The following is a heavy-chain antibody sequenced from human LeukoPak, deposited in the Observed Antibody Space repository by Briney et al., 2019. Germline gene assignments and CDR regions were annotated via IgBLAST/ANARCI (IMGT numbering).Heavy chain of an antibody. Sequence: GGSLRLSCAASGFTFSSYGMHGVRQAPGKGLEWLTFIRSDGSKKFHADSVKGRLTISRENSKTTLCLQMNSLRAEDTAVYYCAKLHSSGWYFADWGQGTLVTVSS. CDR2: IRSDGSKK. CDR1: GFTFSSYG. J-gene: IGHJ4*02. CDR3: AKLHSSGWYFAD. D-gene: IGHD6-19*01. V-gene: IGHV3-30*02.